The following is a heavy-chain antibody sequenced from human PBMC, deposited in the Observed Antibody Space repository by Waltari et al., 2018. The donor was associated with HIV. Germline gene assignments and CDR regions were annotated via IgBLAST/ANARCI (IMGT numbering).Heavy chain of an antibody. J-gene: IGHJ4*02. Sequence: EVHLVESGGGLVKPGESLRLSCAASGFTFSGYAMKWVRQAPGKGLEWVSAISRNSSYIYYADSVKGRFTISRDNAKNSVYLQMNSLRVEDTAVYYCARDERRCNSGDCYPSYYWGQGTLVTVSS. D-gene: IGHD2-21*02. V-gene: IGHV3-21*01. CDR3: ARDERRCNSGDCYPSYY. CDR2: ISRNSSYI. CDR1: GFTFSGYA.